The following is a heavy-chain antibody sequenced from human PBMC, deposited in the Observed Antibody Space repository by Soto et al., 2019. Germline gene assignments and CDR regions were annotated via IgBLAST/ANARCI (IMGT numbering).Heavy chain of an antibody. CDR3: ARGRYCSDGYCYSLDF. J-gene: IGHJ4*02. V-gene: IGHV1-46*01. Sequence: GASVKVSCKASGYIFTSYYIHWVRQAPGQGPEWMGMIDPSGGSTSYAQKFQGRVTMTRDTSTSTVYMELSSLRSEDTAVYYCARGRYCSDGYCYSLDFWAQGTLVTVSS. CDR2: IDPSGGST. CDR1: GYIFTSYY. D-gene: IGHD2-15*01.